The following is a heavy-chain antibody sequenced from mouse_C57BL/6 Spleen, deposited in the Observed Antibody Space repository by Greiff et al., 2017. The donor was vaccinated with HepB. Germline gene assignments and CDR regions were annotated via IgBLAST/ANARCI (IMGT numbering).Heavy chain of an antibody. CDR1: GFTFSDYG. J-gene: IGHJ2*01. V-gene: IGHV5-17*01. CDR2: ISSGSSTI. CDR3: ARANTARFDY. Sequence: EVMLVESGGGLVKPGGSLKLSCAASGFTFSDYGMHWVRQAPEKGLEWVAYISSGSSTIYYADTEKGRFTISRDNAKNTLFLQMTSLRSEDTAMYYCARANTARFDYWGQGTTLTVSS. D-gene: IGHD1-2*01.